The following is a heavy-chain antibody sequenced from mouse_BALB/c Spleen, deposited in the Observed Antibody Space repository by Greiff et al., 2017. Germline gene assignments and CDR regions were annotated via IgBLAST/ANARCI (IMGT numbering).Heavy chain of an antibody. V-gene: IGHV5-6*01. CDR2: ISSGGSYT. J-gene: IGHJ3*01. CDR3: ARDGYGIPFAY. CDR1: GFTFSSYG. Sequence: EVKVVESGGDLVKPGGSLKLSCAASGFTFSSYGMSWVRQTPDKRLEWVATISSGGSYTYYPDSVKGRFTISRDNAKNTLYLQMSSLKSEDTAMYYCARDGYGIPFAYWGQGTLVTVSA. D-gene: IGHD2-1*01.